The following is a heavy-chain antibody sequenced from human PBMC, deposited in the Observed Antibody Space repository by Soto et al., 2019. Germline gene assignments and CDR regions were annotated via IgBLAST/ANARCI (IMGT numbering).Heavy chain of an antibody. D-gene: IGHD3-16*01. CDR2: ISPYTGNT. CDR1: GYIFVNYG. CDR3: VMVDNYVTPTPEDV. V-gene: IGHV1-18*01. Sequence: QVQLVQSGDEVKKPGASVKVSCKASGYIFVNYGIAWVRQAPGQGLEWMGWISPYTGNTHSATKVQGRLTMTTDTPTSTATMDLGRLTSDDTAVYYCVMVDNYVTPTPEDVWGQGTTVTVSS. J-gene: IGHJ6*02.